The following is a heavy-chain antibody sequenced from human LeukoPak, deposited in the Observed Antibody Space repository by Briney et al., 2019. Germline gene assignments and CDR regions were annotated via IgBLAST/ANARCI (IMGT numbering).Heavy chain of an antibody. D-gene: IGHD2-8*01. CDR2: ISASGGTT. Sequence: GGSLRLSCTGSGFTFSSYEMNWVRQAPGKGLEWASYISASGGTTYYADSVKGRFTISRDNAKNSLHLEMNSLRDEDTALYYCARPRATYCTNGICYIRDAFDIWGRGTTVTVSS. J-gene: IGHJ3*02. V-gene: IGHV3-48*03. CDR3: ARPRATYCTNGICYIRDAFDI. CDR1: GFTFSSYE.